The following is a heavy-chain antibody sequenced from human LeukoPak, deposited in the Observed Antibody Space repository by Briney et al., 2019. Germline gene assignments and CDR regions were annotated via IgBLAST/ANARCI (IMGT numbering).Heavy chain of an antibody. V-gene: IGHV3-20*04. J-gene: IGHJ4*02. Sequence: GGSLRLSCAASGFTFDDYGMSWVRQAPGKGLEWVSGINWNGGSTGYADSVKGRFTISRDNAKNSLYLQMNSLRAEDTALYYCARAGYSYGYPGGIDYWGQGTLVTVSS. CDR1: GFTFDDYG. D-gene: IGHD5-18*01. CDR3: ARAGYSYGYPGGIDY. CDR2: INWNGGST.